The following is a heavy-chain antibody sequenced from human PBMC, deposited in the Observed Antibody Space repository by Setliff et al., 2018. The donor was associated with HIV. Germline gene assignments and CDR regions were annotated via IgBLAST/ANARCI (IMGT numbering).Heavy chain of an antibody. D-gene: IGHD3-3*01. V-gene: IGHV1-69*05. CDR2: IIPVVGTP. CDR3: VMDEGITLRILDQNGIDV. J-gene: IGHJ6*02. Sequence: SVKVSCKASGGSFTTYALNWVRQAFGQGLEWMGGIIPVVGTPHYAQKFQGRVTMTTDESSTIAYMELSSLTSEDTAVYYCVMDEGITLRILDQNGIDVWGQGTTVTVSS. CDR1: GGSFTTYA.